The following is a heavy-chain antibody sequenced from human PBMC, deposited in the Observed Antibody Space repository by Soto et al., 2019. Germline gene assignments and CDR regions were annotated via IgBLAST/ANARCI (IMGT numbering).Heavy chain of an antibody. Sequence: QLQLVQSGAEVKKPGSSVKVSCKASGGFVRSDPISWVRQAPGQGPEWIGGIIPVFGSPTYAEKFQGRVTITADESPRTAYLELTSLKSEDTAVYFCAKGEGQWELPLWGQGTQVTVSS. CDR1: GGFVRSDP. V-gene: IGHV1-69*01. D-gene: IGHD1-7*01. CDR3: AKGEGQWELPL. CDR2: IIPVFGSP. J-gene: IGHJ4*02.